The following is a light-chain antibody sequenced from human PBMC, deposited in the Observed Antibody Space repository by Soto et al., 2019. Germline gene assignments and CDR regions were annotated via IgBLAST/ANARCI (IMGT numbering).Light chain of an antibody. CDR2: WAA. CDR3: QQYYSSPTWT. J-gene: IGKJ1*01. V-gene: IGKV4-1*01. CDR1: QNILYSSNNKNY. Sequence: DIVMTQSPDSLAVSLGERATINCKSSQNILYSSNNKNYLAGYQQRPGQPPKLLIYWAATRDYGVPDRFSGSGAGTAFTLTISSRQAEDVAVSHCQQYYSSPTWTFGQGTKVEIK.